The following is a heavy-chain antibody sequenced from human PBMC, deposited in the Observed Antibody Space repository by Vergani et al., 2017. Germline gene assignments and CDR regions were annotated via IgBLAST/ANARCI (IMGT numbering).Heavy chain of an antibody. V-gene: IGHV3-23*01. CDR1: GFTFSSYA. J-gene: IGHJ3*02. CDR3: AKDPGFVVVPAYTAAHGAFDI. CDR2: ISGSGGST. D-gene: IGHD2-2*01. Sequence: EVQLLESGGGLVQPGGSLRLSCAASGFTFSSYAMSWVRQAPGKGLEWVSDISGSGGSTYYADSVKGRFTISRDNSKNTLYLQMNSLRAEDTAVYYCAKDPGFVVVPAYTAAHGAFDIGGEGTMATVSS.